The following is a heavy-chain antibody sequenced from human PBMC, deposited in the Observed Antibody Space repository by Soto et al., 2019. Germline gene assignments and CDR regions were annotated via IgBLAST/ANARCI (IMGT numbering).Heavy chain of an antibody. CDR1: GASITSTTYF. V-gene: IGHV4-39*01. Sequence: SETLSLTCTLSGASITSTTYFWAWIRQPPGKGLEWVGSIYYSGRTYYNPSLRSRVTISVDGSKNQFSLTMSSVTAADTAVYYCAKNLPRTGRFDYWGQGTSVTVSS. CDR2: IYYSGRT. CDR3: AKNLPRTGRFDY. J-gene: IGHJ4*02.